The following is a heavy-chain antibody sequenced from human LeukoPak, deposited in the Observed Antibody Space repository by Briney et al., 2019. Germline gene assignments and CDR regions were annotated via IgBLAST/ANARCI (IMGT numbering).Heavy chain of an antibody. D-gene: IGHD3-10*01. J-gene: IGHJ4*02. CDR3: AREGYYGSGSPPSLYFDY. V-gene: IGHV3-30-3*01. CDR2: TSSDLNVK. Sequence: GGSLRLSCAASGFTFRNYVIHRVRQAPGKGLEWVAVTSSDLNVKLYADSVKGRFTISRDNSRSTLYLQMNSLRPEDTAIYYCAREGYYGSGSPPSLYFDYWAREPWSPSPQ. CDR1: GFTFRNYV.